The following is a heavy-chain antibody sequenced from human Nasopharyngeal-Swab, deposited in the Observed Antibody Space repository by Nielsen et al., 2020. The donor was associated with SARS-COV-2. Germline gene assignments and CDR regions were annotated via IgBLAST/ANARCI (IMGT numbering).Heavy chain of an antibody. CDR1: GFTFSSYG. CDR3: AKDRTSTILVPLP. CDR2: ISGDSSYT. Sequence: GESLKISCVASGFTFSSYGMSWVRQAPGKGLEWVSAISGDSSYTYSADSVRGRFTISRDNSKNTVSLQMNSLRADDTAVYYCAKDRTSTILVPLPGGQGTLVTVSS. J-gene: IGHJ5*02. D-gene: IGHD3-9*01. V-gene: IGHV3-23*01.